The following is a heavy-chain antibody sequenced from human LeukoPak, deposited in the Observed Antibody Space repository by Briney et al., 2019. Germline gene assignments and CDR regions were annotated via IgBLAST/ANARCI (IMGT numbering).Heavy chain of an antibody. J-gene: IGHJ5*02. CDR3: ATMGTYYYDNSGYST. Sequence: ASVKVSCKVSGYTLTELSMHWVRQAPGKGLEWMGGFDPEDGETIYAQKFQGRVTMTEDTSTDTAYMELSSLRSEDTAVYYCATMGTYYYDNSGYSTWGQGTLVTVSS. CDR1: GYTLTELS. V-gene: IGHV1-24*01. D-gene: IGHD3-22*01. CDR2: FDPEDGET.